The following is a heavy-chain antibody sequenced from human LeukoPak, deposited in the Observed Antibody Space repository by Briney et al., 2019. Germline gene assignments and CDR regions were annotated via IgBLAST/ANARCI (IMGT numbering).Heavy chain of an antibody. CDR2: IYYSGST. CDR1: GGSISSYY. D-gene: IGHD1-26*01. V-gene: IGHV4-59*01. CDR3: ARENRLRWEPRGVFDY. J-gene: IGHJ4*02. Sequence: PSETLSLTCTVSGGSISSYYWSWIRQPPGKGLEWIGYIYYSGSTNYNPSLKSRVTISVDTSKNQFSLKLSSVTAADTAVYYCARENRLRWEPRGVFDYWGQGTLVTVSS.